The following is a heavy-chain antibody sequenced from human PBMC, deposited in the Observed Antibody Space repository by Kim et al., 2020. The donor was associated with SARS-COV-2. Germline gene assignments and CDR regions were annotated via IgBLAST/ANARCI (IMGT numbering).Heavy chain of an antibody. CDR2: IYYSGST. V-gene: IGHV4-59*01. D-gene: IGHD3-10*01. Sequence: SETLSLTCTVSGGSISSYYWSWIRQPPGKGLEWIGYIYYSGSTNHNPSLKSRVTISVDTSKNQFSLKLSSVTAADTAVYYCARVPFRHPSSRVLLWFGSMDVWGQGTTVTVSS. J-gene: IGHJ6*02. CDR3: ARVPFRHPSSRVLLWFGSMDV. CDR1: GGSISSYY.